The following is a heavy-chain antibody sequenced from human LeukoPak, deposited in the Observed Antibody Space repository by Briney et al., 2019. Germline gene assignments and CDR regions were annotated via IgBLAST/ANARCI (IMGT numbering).Heavy chain of an antibody. CDR3: AKGGIYCIGTSCSPRHYFDY. CDR1: GFSFSSYA. CDR2: VSDGGDST. V-gene: IGHV3-23*01. Sequence: GGSLRLSCAASGFSFSSYAMSWVRHTPGKGLEWVSSVSDGGDSTYYADSVNGRFTISRDNSKNTLFLQMNSLRPEDTAVYSCAKGGIYCIGTSCSPRHYFDYWGQGTLVTVSS. D-gene: IGHD2-2*01. J-gene: IGHJ4*02.